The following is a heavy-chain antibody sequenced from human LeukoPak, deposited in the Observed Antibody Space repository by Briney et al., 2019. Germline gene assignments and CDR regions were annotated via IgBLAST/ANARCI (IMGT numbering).Heavy chain of an antibody. CDR3: AQSLLWFGESEYAFDI. CDR2: IYYSGST. Sequence: PSETLSLTCTVSGGSISSYYWSWIRQPPGKELDWMGNIYYSGSTNYNPSLKSRVTISVDTSKNQFSLKLSSVTAADTAVYYCAQSLLWFGESEYAFDIWGQGTMVTVSS. D-gene: IGHD3-10*01. J-gene: IGHJ3*02. CDR1: GGSISSYY. V-gene: IGHV4-59*01.